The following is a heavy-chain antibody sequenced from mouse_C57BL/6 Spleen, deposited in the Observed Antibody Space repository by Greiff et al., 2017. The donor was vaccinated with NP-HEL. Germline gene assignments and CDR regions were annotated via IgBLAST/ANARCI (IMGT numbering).Heavy chain of an antibody. D-gene: IGHD1-1*01. CDR2: INPYNGGT. Sequence: VQLQQSGPVLVKPGASVKMSCKASGYTFTDHYMNWVKQSHGKSLEWIGVINPYNGGTSYNQKFKGKATLTVDKSSSTAYMELNSLTSEDSAVYYCARWSGSSPFDYWGQGTTLTVSS. J-gene: IGHJ2*01. CDR3: ARWSGSSPFDY. V-gene: IGHV1-19*01. CDR1: GYTFTDHY.